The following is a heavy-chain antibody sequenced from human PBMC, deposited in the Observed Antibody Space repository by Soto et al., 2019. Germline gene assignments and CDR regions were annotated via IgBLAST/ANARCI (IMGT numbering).Heavy chain of an antibody. CDR2: INPSGGST. J-gene: IGHJ6*02. D-gene: IGHD1-20*01. V-gene: IGHV1-46*01. Sequence: GASVKVSCKASGYTFTSDYMHGVRQAPGQGLEWMGIINPSGGSTSYAQKFQGRVTMTRDTSTSTVYMELSSLRSEDTAVYYCARERARYNWNPLKGGMDVWGQGTTVTPSP. CDR1: GYTFTSDY. CDR3: ARERARYNWNPLKGGMDV.